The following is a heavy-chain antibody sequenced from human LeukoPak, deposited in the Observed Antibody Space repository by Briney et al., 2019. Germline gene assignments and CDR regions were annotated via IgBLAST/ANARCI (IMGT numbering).Heavy chain of an antibody. CDR3: ARQRGIAVAYTA. CDR2: IYYSGST. J-gene: IGHJ5*02. CDR1: GGSISSYY. V-gene: IGHV4-59*08. D-gene: IGHD6-19*01. Sequence: ASETLSLTCTVSGGSISSYYWSWIRQPPGKGLEWIGYIYYSGSTNYNPSLKSRVTISVGTSKNQCSLKLSSVTAADTAVYYCARQRGIAVAYTAWGQGTLVTVSS.